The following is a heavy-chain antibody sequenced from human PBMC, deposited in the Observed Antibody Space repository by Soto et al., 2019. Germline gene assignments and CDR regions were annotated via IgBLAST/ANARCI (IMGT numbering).Heavy chain of an antibody. CDR2: ISPMFGAA. CDR1: GGTFNTYA. D-gene: IGHD2-15*01. Sequence: QVQLVQSGAEMKKPGSSVKVSCQSSGGTFNTYAMNWVRQAPGQGPEWMGDISPMFGAANYAPKFQGRVTITADESTGTSYMQVSSLTSEDTALYFCAREFQVHSPAFVYWGQGTLVTVSS. J-gene: IGHJ4*02. V-gene: IGHV1-69*19. CDR3: AREFQVHSPAFVY.